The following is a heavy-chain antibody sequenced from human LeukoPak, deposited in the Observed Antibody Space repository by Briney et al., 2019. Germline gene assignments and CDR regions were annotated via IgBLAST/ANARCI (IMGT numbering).Heavy chain of an antibody. CDR3: ARARPPIAAAGKVKWFDP. Sequence: GASVKVSCKASGYTFTSYDINWVRQATGQGLEWMGWMNPNSGNTGYAQKFQGRVTITRNTSISTAYMELSSLRSEDTAVYYCARARPPIAAAGKVKWFDPWGQGTLVTVSS. V-gene: IGHV1-8*03. CDR1: GYTFTSYD. J-gene: IGHJ5*02. CDR2: MNPNSGNT. D-gene: IGHD6-13*01.